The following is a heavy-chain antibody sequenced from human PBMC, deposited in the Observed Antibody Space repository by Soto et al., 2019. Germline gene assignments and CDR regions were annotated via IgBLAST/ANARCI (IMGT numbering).Heavy chain of an antibody. D-gene: IGHD6-13*01. J-gene: IGHJ4*02. CDR1: GASISRYY. V-gene: IGHV4-59*12. Sequence: SETLSLTCTVSGASISRYYWSWIRQSPGKGLEWIGYLYKTGSTIYNPSLKSRVTISVDTSKNQFSLKLTSVTAADTAVYYCARARATIAAAAIFDCWGQGTLVTVSS. CDR2: LYKTGST. CDR3: ARARATIAAAAIFDC.